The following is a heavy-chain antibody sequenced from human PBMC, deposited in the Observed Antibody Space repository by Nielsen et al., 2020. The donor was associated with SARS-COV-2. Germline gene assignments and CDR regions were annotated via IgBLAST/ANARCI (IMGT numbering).Heavy chain of an antibody. CDR1: GFTFSSYW. V-gene: IGHV3-30*18. J-gene: IGHJ3*02. CDR2: ISYDGSNK. CDR3: AKFRYYDSSGYFDHDAFDI. D-gene: IGHD3-22*01. Sequence: GGSLRLSCAASGFTFSSYWMNWVRQAPGKGLEWVAVISYDGSNKYYADSVKGRFTISRDNSKNTLYLQMNSLRVEDTAVYYCAKFRYYDSSGYFDHDAFDIWGQGTMVTVSS.